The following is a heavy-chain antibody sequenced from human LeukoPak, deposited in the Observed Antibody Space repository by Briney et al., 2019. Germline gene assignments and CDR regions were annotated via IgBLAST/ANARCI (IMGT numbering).Heavy chain of an antibody. CDR2: ISSNGGRK. CDR1: GFTLSSDT. V-gene: IGHV3-64*01. J-gene: IGHJ6*02. CDR3: ARGGNYYGDYYYYTMDV. Sequence: GGSLRLSCVASGFTLSSDTMHWVRQAPGKGLECVSGISSNGGRKYYANSVKGRVTISRDRSKNTLYLQMGSLRAEDMAVYYCARGGNYYGDYYYYTMDVWSQGTTVTVSS. D-gene: IGHD3-10*01.